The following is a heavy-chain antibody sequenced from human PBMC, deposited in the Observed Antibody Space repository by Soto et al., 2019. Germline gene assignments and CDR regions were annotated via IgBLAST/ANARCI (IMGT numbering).Heavy chain of an antibody. Sequence: QVQLVQSGAEVRKPGTSVKVSCETSGYRFTSHYIHWVRHAPGPGLERMGVIDPYDGTTTIVQRFQGRVTMTRDTSKNTVNMEMNSLTAEDTATYFCARDIGAASTTTFRPRGQGYGNDYWGQGTLVTVSS. D-gene: IGHD1-26*01. CDR1: GYRFTSHY. V-gene: IGHV1-46*01. CDR2: IDPYDGTT. J-gene: IGHJ4*02. CDR3: ARDIGAASTTTFRPRGQGYGNDY.